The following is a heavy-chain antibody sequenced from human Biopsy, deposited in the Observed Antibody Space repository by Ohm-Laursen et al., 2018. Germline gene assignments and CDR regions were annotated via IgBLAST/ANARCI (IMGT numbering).Heavy chain of an antibody. CDR3: ARLSTLFGVADFTDD. J-gene: IGHJ4*02. CDR1: GGSFTGHF. D-gene: IGHD3-3*01. CDR2: ISNSGTT. Sequence: GTLSLTCTVSGGSFTGHFLTWIRQPPGKGLQWIGSISNSGTTKSSPSLKSRVNISLHTSKNQLSLKLTSVTAADTAVYYCARLSTLFGVADFTDDWGQGTLVTVSS. V-gene: IGHV4-59*08.